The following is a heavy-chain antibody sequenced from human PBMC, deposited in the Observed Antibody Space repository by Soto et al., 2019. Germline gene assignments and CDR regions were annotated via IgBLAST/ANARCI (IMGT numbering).Heavy chain of an antibody. CDR2: INAGNGNT. V-gene: IGHV1-3*01. Sequence: QVQLVQSGAEVQKPGASVKVPCKVSGYTFSNYAVHWVRQAPGQRLEWMGWINAGNGNTRYSQKFQGRVTISRDTSARTVYMELNGLRSEDTAVYFCARGHLAVVPVASWFYYMDVWGNGTTVTVSS. D-gene: IGHD2-2*01. CDR3: ARGHLAVVPVASWFYYMDV. CDR1: GYTFSNYA. J-gene: IGHJ6*03.